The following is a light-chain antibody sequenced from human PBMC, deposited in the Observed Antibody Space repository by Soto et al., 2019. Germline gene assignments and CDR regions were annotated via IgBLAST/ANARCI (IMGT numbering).Light chain of an antibody. Sequence: QSVLTPPPAASGTPGQKVTILFFGNNPKNGSKTVNWYQQLPGTVPKLLIYNSYQRPSGVPDRFSGSKSGTSASLAISGLQSEDEADYYCAAWDASLNGYVFGAGTKVTVL. CDR2: NSY. CDR3: AAWDASLNGYV. J-gene: IGLJ1*01. CDR1: NPKNGSKT. V-gene: IGLV1-44*01.